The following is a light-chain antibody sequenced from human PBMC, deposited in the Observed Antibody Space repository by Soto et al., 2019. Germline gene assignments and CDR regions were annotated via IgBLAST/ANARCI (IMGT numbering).Light chain of an antibody. CDR1: QSVASSY. CDR2: GAS. CDR3: QQYGSSSYT. Sequence: EIVLTQSPGTLSLSPGEGATLSCRASQSVASSYYAWYQQKPGQAPRLLIYGASNRATGIPDRFSGGGSGTDFTLTISRLEPEDFSVYYCQQYGSSSYTFGQGTKLEIK. J-gene: IGKJ2*01. V-gene: IGKV3-20*01.